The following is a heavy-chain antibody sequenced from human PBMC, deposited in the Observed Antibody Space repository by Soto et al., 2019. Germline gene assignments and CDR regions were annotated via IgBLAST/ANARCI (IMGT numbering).Heavy chain of an antibody. J-gene: IGHJ6*02. CDR1: GFIFSDYS. CDR2: ITTTSSTM. V-gene: IGHV3-48*02. D-gene: IGHD3-22*01. CDR3: ARDSSGRQYYGMGV. Sequence: PGGSLRLSCTPSGFIFSDYSMYWVRQAPGKGLEWISYITTTSSTMYYADSVKGRFTISRDNAKNSLYLQMNSLRDEDTAVYYCARDSSGRQYYGMGVWGQGTTVTVSS.